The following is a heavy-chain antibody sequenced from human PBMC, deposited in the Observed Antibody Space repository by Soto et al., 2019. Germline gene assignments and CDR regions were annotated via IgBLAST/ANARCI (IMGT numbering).Heavy chain of an antibody. CDR3: VKQAPGSDGVAFDY. CDR2: VSTSGRST. V-gene: IGHV3-64D*06. CDR1: GFIFSEST. J-gene: IGHJ4*02. Sequence: GGSLRLSCSASGFIFSESTIYWVRQVPGKGLEAISAVSTSGRSTYYADSVKDRFTISRDNSKNTLFLQMGSLRPEDTDIYYCVKQAPGSDGVAFDYWGQGTQVTVSS. D-gene: IGHD3-10*01.